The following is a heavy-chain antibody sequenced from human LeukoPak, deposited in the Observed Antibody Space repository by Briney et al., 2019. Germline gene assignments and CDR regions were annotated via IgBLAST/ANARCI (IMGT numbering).Heavy chain of an antibody. Sequence: LGESLKISCKGSGYSFTSYWIGWVRKMPGKGLEWMGRIDPSDSYTNYSPSFQGHLTISADKSISTAYLQWSSLKASDTAMYYCARVAAGNWFDPWGQGTLVTVSS. J-gene: IGHJ5*02. D-gene: IGHD2-15*01. V-gene: IGHV5-10-1*01. CDR1: GYSFTSYW. CDR3: ARVAAGNWFDP. CDR2: IDPSDSYT.